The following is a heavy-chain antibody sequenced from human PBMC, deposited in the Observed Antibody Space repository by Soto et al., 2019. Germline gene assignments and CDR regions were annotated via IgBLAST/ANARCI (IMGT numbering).Heavy chain of an antibody. Sequence: PSVTLSVTCTVSDGSISSYYLSWIRQPPGKGLEWIGYIYYSGSTNYNPSLKSRVTISVDTSKNQFSLKLSSVTAADTAVYYCARHNRAYYDFWSGYYYGLFDPWGQGSLVTVSS. V-gene: IGHV4-59*08. D-gene: IGHD3-3*01. CDR3: ARHNRAYYDFWSGYYYGLFDP. CDR1: DGSISSYY. J-gene: IGHJ5*02. CDR2: IYYSGST.